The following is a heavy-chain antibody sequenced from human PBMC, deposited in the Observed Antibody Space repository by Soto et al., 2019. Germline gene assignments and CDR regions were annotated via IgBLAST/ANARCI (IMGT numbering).Heavy chain of an antibody. V-gene: IGHV1-69*13. Sequence: ASVKVSCKASGGTFSSYAISWVRQAPGQGLEWMGGIIPIFGTANYAQKFQGRVTITADESTSTAYMELSSLRSEDTAVYYCARESGXVDIVATRFYYYYGMDVWGQGTTVTVSS. CDR3: ARESGXVDIVATRFYYYYGMDV. D-gene: IGHD5-12*01. CDR1: GGTFSSYA. CDR2: IIPIFGTA. J-gene: IGHJ6*02.